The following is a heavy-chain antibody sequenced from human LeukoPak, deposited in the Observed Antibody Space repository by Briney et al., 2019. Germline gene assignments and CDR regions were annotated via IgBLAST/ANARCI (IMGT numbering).Heavy chain of an antibody. D-gene: IGHD3-3*01. CDR2: IKQGGNEE. CDR1: GFRFSSYW. Sequence: GGSLRLSCAASGFRFSSYWMSWLRQAPGKGLEWVANIKQGGNEEYYVDSVKGRFTISRDNAENALYLQMNNPRVEDTAVYYCARTLSTTIFGVDPFDYWGQGTLVTVSS. CDR3: ARTLSTTIFGVDPFDY. J-gene: IGHJ4*02. V-gene: IGHV3-7*01.